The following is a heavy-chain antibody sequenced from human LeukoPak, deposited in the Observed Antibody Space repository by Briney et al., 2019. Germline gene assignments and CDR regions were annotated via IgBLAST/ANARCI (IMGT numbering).Heavy chain of an antibody. Sequence: GGSLRLSCVASGFTVSSNYMSWVRQAPGKGLEWVSVIYTSGSTHYADSVKGRFTISRDNSKNTLYLQMNSLRAEDTAVYYCAKGQELDDGVFESWGQGTLVTVSS. J-gene: IGHJ4*02. CDR3: AKGQELDDGVFES. D-gene: IGHD1-1*01. CDR2: IYTSGST. CDR1: GFTVSSNY. V-gene: IGHV3-53*01.